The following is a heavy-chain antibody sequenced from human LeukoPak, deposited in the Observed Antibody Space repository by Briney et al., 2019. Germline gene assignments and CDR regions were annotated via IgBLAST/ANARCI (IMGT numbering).Heavy chain of an antibody. CDR1: GGSISSYY. CDR3: AGSSYSYGGGIWFDP. Sequence: SETLSLTCTVSGGSISSYYWSWIRQPPGKGLEWIGYIYYSGSTNYNPSLKSRVTISVDTSKNQFSLKLSSVTAADTAVYYCAGSSYSYGGGIWFDPWAREPWSPSPQ. V-gene: IGHV4-59*01. D-gene: IGHD5-18*01. J-gene: IGHJ5*02. CDR2: IYYSGST.